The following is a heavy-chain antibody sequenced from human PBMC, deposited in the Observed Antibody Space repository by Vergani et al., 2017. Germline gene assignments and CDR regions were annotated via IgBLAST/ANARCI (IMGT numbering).Heavy chain of an antibody. D-gene: IGHD6-13*01. Sequence: VQLVQSGAEVKKPGSSVKVSCKASGGTFSSYAMSWVRQAPGKGLEWVSAISGSGGSTYYADSVKGRFTISRDNSKNTLYLQMNSLRAEDTAVYYCARGDKQQLDNWFDPWGQGTLVTVSS. CDR3: ARGDKQQLDNWFDP. J-gene: IGHJ5*02. V-gene: IGHV3-23*04. CDR1: GGTFSSYA. CDR2: ISGSGGST.